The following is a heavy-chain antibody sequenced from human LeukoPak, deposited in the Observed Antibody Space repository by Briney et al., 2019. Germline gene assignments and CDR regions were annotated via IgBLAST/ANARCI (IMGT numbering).Heavy chain of an antibody. CDR2: ISGSGGST. CDR3: AKEWLTTVVTPEQIDY. CDR1: GFTFSSYA. V-gene: IGHV3-23*01. J-gene: IGHJ4*02. Sequence: GGSLRLSCAASGFTFSSYAMSWVRQAPGKGLEWVSAISGSGGSTYYADSVKGRFTISRDNSKNTLYLQMNSLRAEDTAVYYCAKEWLTTVVTPEQIDYWGQGTLVTVSS. D-gene: IGHD4-23*01.